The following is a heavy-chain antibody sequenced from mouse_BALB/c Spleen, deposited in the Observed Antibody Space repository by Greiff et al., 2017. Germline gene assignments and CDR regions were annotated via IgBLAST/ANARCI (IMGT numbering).Heavy chain of an antibody. D-gene: IGHD3-1*01. CDR1: GFNIKDYY. Sequence: VQLQQSGAELVRSGASVKLSCTASGFNIKDYYMHWVKQRPEQGLEWIGWIDPENGDTEYAPKFQGKATMTADTSSNTAYLQLSRLTSEDTAVYYCNGGYSSGATENWGQGTLVTVSA. V-gene: IGHV14-4*02. CDR2: IDPENGDT. J-gene: IGHJ3*01. CDR3: NGGYSSGATEN.